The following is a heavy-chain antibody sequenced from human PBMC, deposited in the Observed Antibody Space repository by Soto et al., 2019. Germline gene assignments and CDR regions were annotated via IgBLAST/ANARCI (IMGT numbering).Heavy chain of an antibody. CDR1: GFTFNYNW. Sequence: DVQLVESGGGLVQPGGSLRLSCVASGFTFNYNWMHWVRQAPGKGLVWVSRIQSDGSSPDYVDSVKGRFTISRDNAKNTLYLQMNNLRAEDTAVYYCARGGDPDYWGQGTLVTVSS. CDR3: ARGGDPDY. D-gene: IGHD2-21*02. J-gene: IGHJ4*02. CDR2: IQSDGSSP. V-gene: IGHV3-74*01.